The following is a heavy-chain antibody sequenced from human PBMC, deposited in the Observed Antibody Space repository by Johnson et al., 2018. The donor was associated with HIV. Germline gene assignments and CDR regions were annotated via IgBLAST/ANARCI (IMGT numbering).Heavy chain of an antibody. CDR2: IYSGGSS. Sequence: VQLVESGGGLVQPGGSLRLSCAASDFTVGSIYMSWVRQAPGKGLEWVSLIYSGGSSYYADSVKGRFTISRDNSKNTLYLHMNSLRVEDTAVYYCAKGADYADYEGAFDIWGQGTMVTVSS. CDR3: AKGADYADYEGAFDI. D-gene: IGHD4-17*01. J-gene: IGHJ3*02. CDR1: DFTVGSIY. V-gene: IGHV3-66*01.